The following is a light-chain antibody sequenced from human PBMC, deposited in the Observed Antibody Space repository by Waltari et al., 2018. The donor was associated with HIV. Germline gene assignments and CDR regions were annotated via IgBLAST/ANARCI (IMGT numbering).Light chain of an antibody. CDR2: EVS. Sequence: QSALTQPASVSGSPGQSITISCTGTSSDVGSYNLVSWYQQHPGKAPKLMIYEVSKRPTGVSQLFSGSKTGNPASPPISGLQAEDEADYYCCSYSGSSTPVFGGGTKLTVL. V-gene: IGLV2-23*02. J-gene: IGLJ2*01. CDR1: SSDVGSYNL. CDR3: CSYSGSSTPV.